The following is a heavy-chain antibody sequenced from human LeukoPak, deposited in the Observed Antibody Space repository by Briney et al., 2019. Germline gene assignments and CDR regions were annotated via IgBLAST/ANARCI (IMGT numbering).Heavy chain of an antibody. J-gene: IGHJ4*02. D-gene: IGHD5-24*01. CDR3: ASRRDGYNLPDY. CDR2: INPNSGGT. V-gene: IGHV1-2*02. Sequence: ASVKVFCKASGFTFTGYYMHWVRQAPGQGLEWMGWINPNSGGTNYAQKFQGRVTMTRDTSISTAYMELSRLRSDDTAVYYCASRRDGYNLPDYWGQGTLVTVSS. CDR1: GFTFTGYY.